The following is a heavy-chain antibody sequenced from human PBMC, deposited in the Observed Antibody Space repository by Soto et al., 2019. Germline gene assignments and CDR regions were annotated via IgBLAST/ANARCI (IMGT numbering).Heavy chain of an antibody. Sequence: SETLSLTCTVSGGSISSGGYYWSWIRQHPGKGLEWIGYIYYSGSTYYNPSLKSRVTISVDTSKNQFSLKLSSVTAADTAVYYCARDNNPGSKLLSHVWLGGGPDAFDIWGQGTMVTVSS. CDR1: GGSISSGGYY. J-gene: IGHJ3*02. CDR3: ARDNNPGSKLLSHVWLGGGPDAFDI. V-gene: IGHV4-31*03. D-gene: IGHD3-10*01. CDR2: IYYSGST.